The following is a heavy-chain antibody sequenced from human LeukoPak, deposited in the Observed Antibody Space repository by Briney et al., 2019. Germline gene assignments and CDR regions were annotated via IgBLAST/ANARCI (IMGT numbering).Heavy chain of an antibody. CDR2: MYSGGSA. D-gene: IGHD6-19*01. V-gene: IGHV3-66*01. CDR1: GFTVSSIY. CDR3: AIDRDSGWYHFDQ. Sequence: PGGSLRLSCAASGFTVSSIYMSWVRQAPGKGLEWVSLMYSGGSAYYADSVKGRFTISRDNSKNTLYLQMNSLRAEDTAVYYCAIDRDSGWYHFDQWGQGTLVTVSS. J-gene: IGHJ4*02.